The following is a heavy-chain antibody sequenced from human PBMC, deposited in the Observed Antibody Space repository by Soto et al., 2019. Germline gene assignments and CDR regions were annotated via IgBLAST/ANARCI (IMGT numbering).Heavy chain of an antibody. CDR1: GYSISSGYY. J-gene: IGHJ5*02. Sequence: TLSLTCAVSGYSISSGYYWGWIRQPPGKGLEWIGSIYHSGSTYYNPSLKSRVTISVDTSKNQFSLKLSSVTAADTAVYYCARGVWSGVAGLNWFDPWGQGTLVTVSS. V-gene: IGHV4-38-2*01. CDR2: IYHSGST. D-gene: IGHD6-19*01. CDR3: ARGVWSGVAGLNWFDP.